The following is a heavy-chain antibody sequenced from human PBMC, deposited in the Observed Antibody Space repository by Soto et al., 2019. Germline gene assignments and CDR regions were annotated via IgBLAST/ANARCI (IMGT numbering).Heavy chain of an antibody. D-gene: IGHD2-15*01. Sequence: QVQLVQSGAEVKKPGSSVKVSCKASGGTFSSYTISWVRQAPGQGLEWMGRIIPILGIANYAQKFQARVTTTAAKSTSTAYMELSSLRSEDTAVYYCAIATRITGGDYWGQGTLVTVSS. J-gene: IGHJ4*02. V-gene: IGHV1-69*02. CDR2: IIPILGIA. CDR1: GGTFSSYT. CDR3: AIATRITGGDY.